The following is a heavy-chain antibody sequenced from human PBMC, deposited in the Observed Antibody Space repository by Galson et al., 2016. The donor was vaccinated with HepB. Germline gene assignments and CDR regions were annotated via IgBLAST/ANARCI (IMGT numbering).Heavy chain of an antibody. CDR1: GFTFSSYG. D-gene: IGHD2-2*01. J-gene: IGHJ4*02. Sequence: SLRLSCAASGFTFSSYGMHWVRQAPGKGLEWVAFISYDGSNKKYADSVKGRFTISRDNSKKTLYLQMNSLRAEDTAVYYCAKDGRIYCSSASCHDHFNYWGQGTLVTVSS. V-gene: IGHV3-30*18. CDR2: ISYDGSNK. CDR3: AKDGRIYCSSASCHDHFNY.